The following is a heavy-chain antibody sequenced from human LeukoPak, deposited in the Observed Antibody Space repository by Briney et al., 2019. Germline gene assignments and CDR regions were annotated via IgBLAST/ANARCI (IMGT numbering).Heavy chain of an antibody. CDR2: IYTSGST. CDR3: ARAVFQSSSGWYEY. Sequence: PSETLSLTCAVYGGSFSSYYWSWIRQPAGKGLEWIGRIYTSGSTNYNPSLKSRVTMSVDTSKNQFSLKLSSVTAADTAVYYCARAVFQSSSGWYEYWGQGTLVTVSS. V-gene: IGHV4-59*10. J-gene: IGHJ4*02. D-gene: IGHD6-19*01. CDR1: GGSFSSYY.